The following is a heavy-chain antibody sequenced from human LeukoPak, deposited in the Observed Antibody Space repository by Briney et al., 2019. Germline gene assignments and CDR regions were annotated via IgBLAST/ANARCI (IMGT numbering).Heavy chain of an antibody. J-gene: IGHJ6*02. V-gene: IGHV1-18*01. CDR3: ARDRGVLRYFDWLLTDYGMDV. Sequence: ASVKVSCKASGYTFTSYGISWVRQAPGQGLEWMGWISAYNGNTNYAQKLQGRVTTTTDTSTSTAYMELRSLRSDDTAVYYCARDRGVLRYFDWLLTDYGMDVWGQGTTVTVSS. CDR1: GYTFTSYG. D-gene: IGHD3-9*01. CDR2: ISAYNGNT.